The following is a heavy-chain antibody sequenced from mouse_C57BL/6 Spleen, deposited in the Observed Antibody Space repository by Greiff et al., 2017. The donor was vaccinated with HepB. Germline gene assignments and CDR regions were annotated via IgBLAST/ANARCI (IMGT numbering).Heavy chain of an antibody. CDR3: ARAYDYDGGGMDY. CDR1: GYTFTSYG. J-gene: IGHJ4*01. Sequence: VKLVESGAELARPGASVKLSCKASGYTFTSYGISWVKQRTGQGLEWIGEIYPRSGNTYYNEKFKGKATLTADKSSSTAYMELRSLTSEDSAVYFCARAYDYDGGGMDYWGQGTSVTVSS. CDR2: IYPRSGNT. V-gene: IGHV1-81*01. D-gene: IGHD2-4*01.